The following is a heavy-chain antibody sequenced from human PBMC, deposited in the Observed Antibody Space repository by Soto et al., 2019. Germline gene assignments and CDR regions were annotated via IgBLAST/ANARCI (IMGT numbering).Heavy chain of an antibody. J-gene: IGHJ6*03. CDR2: IYYSGST. Sequence: PSETLSLTCTVSGGSISSYCWSWIRQPPGKGLEWIGYIYYSGSTNYNPSLKSRVTISADTSKNRFSLKLTSVTAADTAVYYCARESVTMVRGIINQYYYYMDVWGKGTTVTVSS. V-gene: IGHV4-59*01. D-gene: IGHD3-10*01. CDR3: ARESVTMVRGIINQYYYYMDV. CDR1: GGSISSYC.